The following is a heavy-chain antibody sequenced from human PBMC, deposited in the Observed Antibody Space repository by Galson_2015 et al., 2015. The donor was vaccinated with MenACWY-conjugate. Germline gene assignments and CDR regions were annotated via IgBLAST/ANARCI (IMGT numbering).Heavy chain of an antibody. J-gene: IGHJ4*02. CDR3: ARDRIVVVAENYFDN. CDR1: GSTFSNYA. V-gene: IGHV1-3*04. D-gene: IGHD2-21*01. CDR2: INTGSGHT. Sequence: SVKVSCKASGSTFSNYAMHWLRQAPGQRLEWMGWINTGSGHTKYSQKFQGRLTITRDTSTNTGYMELSSLRSEDTAVYYCARDRIVVVAENYFDNWGQGTPVTVSS.